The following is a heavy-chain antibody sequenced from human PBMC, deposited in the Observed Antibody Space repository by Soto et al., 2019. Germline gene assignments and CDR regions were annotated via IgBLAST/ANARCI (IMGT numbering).Heavy chain of an antibody. V-gene: IGHV4-59*01. J-gene: IGHJ6*02. CDR3: ARGGAARRYYYYGMDV. CDR1: GGSISSYY. D-gene: IGHD6-6*01. Sequence: SETLSLTCTVSGGSISSYYWSWIRQPPGKGLEWIGYIYYSGSTNYNPSLKSRVTISVDTSKNQFSLKLSSVTAADTAVYYCARGGAARRYYYYGMDVWGQGTTVTVSS. CDR2: IYYSGST.